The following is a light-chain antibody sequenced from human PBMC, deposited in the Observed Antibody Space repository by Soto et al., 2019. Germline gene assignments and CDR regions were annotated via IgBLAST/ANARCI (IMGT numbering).Light chain of an antibody. CDR1: QSISSR. J-gene: IGKJ1*01. V-gene: IGKV1-5*01. Sequence: DIQMTHTPSTLSQSVRNRVTMTYRASQSISSRLAWYQQKPGKAPKLLIYAASTLQSGVPSRFSGSGSGTEFTLTISSLQPEDFATYYCQQLNSYPWTFGQGTKVDIK. CDR2: AAS. CDR3: QQLNSYPWT.